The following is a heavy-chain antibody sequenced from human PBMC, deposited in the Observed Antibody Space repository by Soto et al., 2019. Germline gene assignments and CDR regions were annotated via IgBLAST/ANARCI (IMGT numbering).Heavy chain of an antibody. D-gene: IGHD2-15*01. CDR3: ARDQGYCSGGSCYVAGY. CDR2: INSDGSST. V-gene: IGHV3-74*01. Sequence: GGSLRLSCAASGFTFSSYWMHWVRQAPGKGLVWVSRINSDGSSTSYADSVKGRFTISRDNAKNTLYLQMNSLRAEDTAVYYCARDQGYCSGGSCYVAGYWGQGTLVTVSS. J-gene: IGHJ4*02. CDR1: GFTFSSYW.